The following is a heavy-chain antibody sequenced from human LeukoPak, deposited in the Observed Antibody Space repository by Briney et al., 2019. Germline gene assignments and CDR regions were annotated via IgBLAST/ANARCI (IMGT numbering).Heavy chain of an antibody. CDR1: GGSISSGGYY. D-gene: IGHD2-15*01. J-gene: IGHJ3*02. CDR2: IYYSGTA. CDR3: ARTRSAYSNDAFDI. V-gene: IGHV4-39*07. Sequence: KPSETLSLTCAVSGGSISSGGYYWGWIRQPPGKVLEWIGTIYYSGTAYYNPSLKSRVTISVDTSKNQFSLILSSVTAADTAVYYCARTRSAYSNDAFDIWGQGTMVTVSS.